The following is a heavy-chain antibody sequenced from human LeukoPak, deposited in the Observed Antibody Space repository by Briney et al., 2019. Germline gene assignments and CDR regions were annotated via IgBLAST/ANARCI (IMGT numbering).Heavy chain of an antibody. CDR1: GGTFSSYA. V-gene: IGHV1-69*01. CDR2: IIPIFGTA. Sequence: GSSVKVSCKASGGTFSSYAISWVRQAPGQGLEWMGGIIPIFGTANYAQKFQGRVTITADESTSTAYMELSSLRSEDTAVYYCARDSPGSVVVPAAMRKWGYYYCGMDVWGQGTTVTVYS. D-gene: IGHD2-2*01. CDR3: ARDSPGSVVVPAAMRKWGYYYCGMDV. J-gene: IGHJ6*02.